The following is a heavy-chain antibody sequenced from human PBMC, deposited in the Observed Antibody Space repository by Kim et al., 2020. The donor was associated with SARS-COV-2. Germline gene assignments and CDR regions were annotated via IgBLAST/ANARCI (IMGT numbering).Heavy chain of an antibody. Sequence: GGSLRLSCAASGFTFSDYYMSWIRQAPGKGLEWVSYINSRGDTLYYADFVKGRFTISRDNAKNSLYLQMNSLAVEDTAMYYCASGSYYYYYMDFGGKATTLPVSS. CDR3: ASGSYYYYYMDF. CDR1: GFTFSDYY. V-gene: IGHV3-11*01. CDR2: INSRGDTL. J-gene: IGHJ6*03.